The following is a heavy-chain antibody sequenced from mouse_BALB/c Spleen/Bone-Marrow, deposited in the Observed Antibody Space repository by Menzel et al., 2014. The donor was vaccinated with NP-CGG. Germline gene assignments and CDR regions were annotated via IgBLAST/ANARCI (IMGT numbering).Heavy chain of an antibody. CDR3: ARKGLRRNYFDY. CDR2: ISYGVGST. D-gene: IGHD2-4*01. Sequence: DVQLVESGGGSVQPGGSLKLSCATSGFIFSDYYMYWVRQTPEKRLEWVAYISYGVGSTYYPDTVKGRFTISRDNAKNTLYLQMSRLKSEDTAMYYCARKGLRRNYFDYWGQGTTLTVSS. V-gene: IGHV5-12*02. CDR1: GFIFSDYY. J-gene: IGHJ2*01.